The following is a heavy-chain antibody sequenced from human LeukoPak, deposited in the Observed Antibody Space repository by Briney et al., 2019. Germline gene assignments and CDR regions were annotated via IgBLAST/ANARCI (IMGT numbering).Heavy chain of an antibody. CDR2: IWYDGSKK. J-gene: IGHJ5*02. CDR1: GFTFSNYG. Sequence: QPGRSLRLSCAGSGFTFSNYGMHWVRQAPGKGLEWVAVIWYDGSKKYYGDSVKGRFTISRDDSKNTLYLQMNSLRAEDTAVYYCARAVNCNWFDPWGQGTLVTVSS. CDR3: ARAVNCNWFDP. D-gene: IGHD1-1*01. V-gene: IGHV3-33*01.